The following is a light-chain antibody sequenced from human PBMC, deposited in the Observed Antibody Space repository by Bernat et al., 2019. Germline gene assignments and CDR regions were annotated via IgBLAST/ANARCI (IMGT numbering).Light chain of an antibody. Sequence: DIQMTQSPSSLSASVGDRVTITCRTSQTTSHYLNWYQQKPWKAPTLLIYGVSSLPSGVPSRFTGGGSGTAFTLTINNLQPEDFTNYYCQSSNVAPPQLAYGPWTRVAVK. J-gene: IGKJ3*01. V-gene: IGKV1-39*01. CDR1: QTTSHY. CDR3: QSSNVAPPQLA. CDR2: GVS.